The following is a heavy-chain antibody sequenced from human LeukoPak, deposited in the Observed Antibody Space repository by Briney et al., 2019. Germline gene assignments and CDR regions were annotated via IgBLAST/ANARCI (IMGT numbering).Heavy chain of an antibody. J-gene: IGHJ4*02. D-gene: IGHD1-7*01. V-gene: IGHV3-30*02. CDR2: IRYDGSNK. CDR1: GFTFSSYG. CDR3: ATCPETGTTEYFDY. Sequence: PGGSLRLSCAASGFTFSSYGMHWVRQAPGKGLEWETFIRYDGSNKYYGDSVKGRFTISRDKSKNSLYLQMNSLRAEDTDVYYCATCPETGTTEYFDYWGQGTLVTVVS.